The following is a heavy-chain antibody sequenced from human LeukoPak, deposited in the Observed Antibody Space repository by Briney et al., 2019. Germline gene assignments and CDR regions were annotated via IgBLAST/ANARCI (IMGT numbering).Heavy chain of an antibody. J-gene: IGHJ4*02. V-gene: IGHV4-59*01. CDR3: ARTTTHAGGYSNDY. D-gene: IGHD5-18*01. Sequence: SETLSLTCTVSGGSISSYYWSWIRQPPGKGLEWIGYIYYSGSTNYNPSLKSRVTISVDTSKNQFSLKLSSVTAADTAVYYCARTTTHAGGYSNDYWGQGTLVTVSS. CDR1: GGSISSYY. CDR2: IYYSGST.